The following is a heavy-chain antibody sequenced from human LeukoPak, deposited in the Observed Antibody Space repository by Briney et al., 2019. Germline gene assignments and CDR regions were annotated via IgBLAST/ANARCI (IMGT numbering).Heavy chain of an antibody. CDR1: GFTFSTYA. J-gene: IGHJ4*02. Sequence: QPGGSLRLSCSASGFTFSTYAMHWVRQAPGKGLEYVSAISSNGGGTYYADSVKGRFTISRDNSKNTLFLQMSSLRAEDTAVYYCAKSLISGSCYGYWGQGTLVTVSS. CDR2: ISSNGGGT. D-gene: IGHD3-10*01. V-gene: IGHV3-64D*09. CDR3: AKSLISGSCYGY.